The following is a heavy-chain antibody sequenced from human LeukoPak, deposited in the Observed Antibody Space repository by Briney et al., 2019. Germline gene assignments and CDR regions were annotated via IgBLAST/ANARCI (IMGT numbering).Heavy chain of an antibody. CDR2: ISWNSGSI. V-gene: IGHV3-9*01. CDR3: AKDLASSSSWYYFDY. Sequence: GRSLRLPCAASGFTFDDCAMHWVRQAPGKGLEWVSGISWNSGSIGYADSVKGRFTISRDNAKNFLYLQMNSLRAEDTALYYCAKDLASSSSWYYFDYWGQGTLVTVSS. D-gene: IGHD6-13*01. CDR1: GFTFDDCA. J-gene: IGHJ4*02.